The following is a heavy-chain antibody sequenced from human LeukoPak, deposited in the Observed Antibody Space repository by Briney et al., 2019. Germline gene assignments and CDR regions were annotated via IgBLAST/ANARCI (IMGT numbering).Heavy chain of an antibody. CDR3: ARPPRDDSSGYYSAFDI. CDR2: IYPGDSDT. J-gene: IGHJ3*02. V-gene: IGHV5-51*01. Sequence: GASLKISCKGSGYSFTNYWIGWVRQLPGKGLEWMGIIYPGDSDTRYSPSFQGQVTISADKSISTAYLQWNSLKASDTAMYYCARPPRDDSSGYYSAFDIWGQGTMVTVSS. CDR1: GYSFTNYW. D-gene: IGHD3-22*01.